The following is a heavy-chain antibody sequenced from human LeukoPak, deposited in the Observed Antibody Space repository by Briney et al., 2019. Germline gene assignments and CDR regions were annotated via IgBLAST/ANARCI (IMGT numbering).Heavy chain of an antibody. Sequence: GGSLRLSCAASGFTFGTYSFNWVRQVPGKGLEWISHISSSSSTIYYSDSVKGRFTVSRDNGKNSVYLQVSSLRAEDTAVYYCARRGVAPLVTEPQYYYYYYMDVWGKGTTVTVSS. J-gene: IGHJ6*03. CDR3: ARRGVAPLVTEPQYYYYYYMDV. D-gene: IGHD3-10*01. CDR2: ISSSSSTI. CDR1: GFTFGTYS. V-gene: IGHV3-48*01.